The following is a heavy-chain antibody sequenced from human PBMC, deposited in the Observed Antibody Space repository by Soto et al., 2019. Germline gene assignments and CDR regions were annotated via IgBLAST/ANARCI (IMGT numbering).Heavy chain of an antibody. V-gene: IGHV3-30*18. Sequence: QVQLVESGGGVVQPGRSLRLSCAASGFTFSTYAMHWVRQAPGKGLEWVALISLDGDDRDYADSVKGRFTISRDNSKNTLYLQMNSLRVEDTAVYYCAKSHREDHLHYWGQGTLVTVSS. D-gene: IGHD1-26*01. CDR1: GFTFSTYA. CDR3: AKSHREDHLHY. J-gene: IGHJ4*02. CDR2: ISLDGDDR.